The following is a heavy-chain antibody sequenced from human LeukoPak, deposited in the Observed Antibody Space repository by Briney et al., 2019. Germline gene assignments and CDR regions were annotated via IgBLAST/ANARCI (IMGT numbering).Heavy chain of an antibody. CDR1: GFTFTSSA. CDR3: TSLYNVDTAMVFDY. J-gene: IGHJ4*02. D-gene: IGHD5-18*01. CDR2: IVVGSGNT. V-gene: IGHV1-58*01. Sequence: ASVKVSCKASGFTFTSSAVQWVRQARRQRLEWIGWIVVGSGNTNYAQKFQERVTITRDMSTSTAYMELSSRRSEDTAVYYCTSLYNVDTAMVFDYWGQGTLVTVSS.